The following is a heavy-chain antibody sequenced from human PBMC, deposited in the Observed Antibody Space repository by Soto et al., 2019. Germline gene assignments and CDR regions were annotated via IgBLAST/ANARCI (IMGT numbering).Heavy chain of an antibody. CDR3: ARMKLARLDL. J-gene: IGHJ4*02. V-gene: IGHV1-69*09. CDR2: ITPTMPLT. Sequence: QVQLLQSGAEVKRPGSSVRVSCKASGVSFNSYGFAWVRQAPGQGLEWLGKITPTMPLTNYAQSFQGRVTITAETSTSTSYLELTSLTSEDTAVYYCARMKLARLDLWGQGTLVTVSS. CDR1: GVSFNSYG.